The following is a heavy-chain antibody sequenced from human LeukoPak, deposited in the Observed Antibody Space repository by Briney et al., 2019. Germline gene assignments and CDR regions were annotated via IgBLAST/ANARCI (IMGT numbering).Heavy chain of an antibody. D-gene: IGHD6-19*01. J-gene: IGHJ4*02. CDR2: INAGNGNT. CDR1: GYTFTSYA. V-gene: IGHV1-3*01. Sequence: ASVKVSCKASGYTFTSYAMHWVRQAPGQRLEWMGWINAGNGNTKYSQKFQGRVTITRDTSASTAYMELSSLRSEDTAAYYCAGVRAVAAEFDYWGQGTLVTVSS. CDR3: AGVRAVAAEFDY.